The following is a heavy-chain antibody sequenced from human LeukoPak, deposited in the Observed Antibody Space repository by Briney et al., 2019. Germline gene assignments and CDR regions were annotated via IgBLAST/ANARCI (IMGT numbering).Heavy chain of an antibody. CDR1: GGSISSGGYS. CDR3: ARAPFGATIYFDY. D-gene: IGHD5-12*01. CDR2: IYHSGST. Sequence: PSETLSLTCTVSGGSISSGGYSWSWIRQPPGKGLEWIGYIYHSGSTYYNPSLKSRVTISVDRSKNQFSLKLSSVTAADTAVYYCARAPFGATIYFDYWGQGTLVTVSS. V-gene: IGHV4-30-2*01. J-gene: IGHJ4*02.